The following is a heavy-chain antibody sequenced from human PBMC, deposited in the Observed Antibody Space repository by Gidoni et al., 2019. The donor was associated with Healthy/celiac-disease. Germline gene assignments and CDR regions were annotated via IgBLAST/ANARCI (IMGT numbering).Heavy chain of an antibody. CDR2: SNHSGST. J-gene: IGHJ4*02. D-gene: IGHD5-18*01. V-gene: IGHV4-34*01. CDR1: AGSFSGYY. CDR3: ARGGGYSYGLDY. Sequence: QVQLQQCGAGLLTPSETLSLTCAVYAGSFSGYYWSWIRQPPGKGLEWIGESNHSGSTNYNPYLKSRVTISVDTSKNQFSLKLSSVTAADTAVYYCARGGGYSYGLDYWGQGTLVTVSS.